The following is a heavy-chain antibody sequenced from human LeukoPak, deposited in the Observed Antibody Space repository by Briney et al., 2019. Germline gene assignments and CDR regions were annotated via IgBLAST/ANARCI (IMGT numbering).Heavy chain of an antibody. V-gene: IGHV3-23*01. D-gene: IGHD3-10*01. CDR1: GFTFGDYA. Sequence: GGSLRLSCTASGFTFGDYAMSWVRQAPGKGLEWVSAISGSGGSTYYADSVKGRFTISRDNSKNTLYLQMNSLRAEDTAVYYCAKGGYGSGSYPYWGQGTLVTVSS. CDR2: ISGSGGST. J-gene: IGHJ4*02. CDR3: AKGGYGSGSYPY.